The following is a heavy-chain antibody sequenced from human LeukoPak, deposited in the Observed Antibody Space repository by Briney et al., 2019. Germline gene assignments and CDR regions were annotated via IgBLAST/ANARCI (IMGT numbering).Heavy chain of an antibody. CDR1: GYTFTGYY. D-gene: IGHD3-10*01. J-gene: IGHJ6*02. CDR2: INPNSGGT. Sequence: ASVNVSCKASGYTFTGYYMHWVRQAPGQGLEWMGWINPNSGGTNYAQKFQGRVTMTRDTSISTAYMELSRLRSDDTAVYYCARGSSGWFGELLYPAYYYYGMDVWGQGTTVTVSS. CDR3: ARGSSGWFGELLYPAYYYYGMDV. V-gene: IGHV1-2*02.